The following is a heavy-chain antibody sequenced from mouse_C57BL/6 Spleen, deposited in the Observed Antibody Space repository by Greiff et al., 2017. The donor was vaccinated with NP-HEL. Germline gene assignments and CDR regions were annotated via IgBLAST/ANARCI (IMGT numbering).Heavy chain of an antibody. CDR1: GFTFSSYG. V-gene: IGHV5-6*01. Sequence: DVHLVESGGDLVKPGGSLKLSCAASGFTFSSYGMSWVRQTPDKRLEWVATISSGGSYTYYPDSVKGRFTISRDNAKNTLYLQMSSLKSEDTAMYYCASPYGNYEGDGFAYWGQGTLVTVSA. D-gene: IGHD2-1*01. CDR3: ASPYGNYEGDGFAY. CDR2: ISSGGSYT. J-gene: IGHJ3*01.